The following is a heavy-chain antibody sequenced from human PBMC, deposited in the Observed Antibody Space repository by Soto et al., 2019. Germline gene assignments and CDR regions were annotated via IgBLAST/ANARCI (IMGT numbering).Heavy chain of an antibody. D-gene: IGHD2-2*01. J-gene: IGHJ5*02. CDR3: AKDTVPVATPWFDP. CDR2: ISNDGSNK. CDR1: GFTFSNYG. Sequence: PGGSLRLSCAASGFTFSNYGMHWVRQAPGKGLEWVAVISNDGSNKYYADSVKGRFTISRDNSKNTLYLQMNSLRAEDTAVYYCAKDTVPVATPWFDPWGQGTLVTVSS. V-gene: IGHV3-30*18.